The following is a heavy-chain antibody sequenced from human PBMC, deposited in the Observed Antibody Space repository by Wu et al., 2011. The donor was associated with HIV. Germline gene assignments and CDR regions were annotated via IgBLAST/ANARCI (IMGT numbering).Heavy chain of an antibody. CDR2: NIPFLEKP. V-gene: IGHV1-69*15. CDR3: ARVLSGYSGYDWVY. J-gene: IGHJ4*02. D-gene: IGHD5-12*01. Sequence: QVQLLQSGAEVRKPGSSVKVSCKVSGGTFSNYAISWVRQAPGQGLEWMGRNIPFLEKPKYAQTFQGRISIIADESTSTAYMELRSLRSDDTAVYYCARVLSGYSGYDWVYWGQGTLVTVSS. CDR1: GGTFSNYA.